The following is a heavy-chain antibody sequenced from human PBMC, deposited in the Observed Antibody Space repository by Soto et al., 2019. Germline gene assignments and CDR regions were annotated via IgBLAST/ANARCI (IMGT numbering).Heavy chain of an antibody. CDR2: INHSGST. V-gene: IGHV4-34*01. CDR1: GGSFSGYY. J-gene: IGHJ6*02. D-gene: IGHD2-8*02. Sequence: PSETLSLTCAVYGGSFSGYYWSWIRQPPGKGLEWIGEINHSGSTNYNPSLKSRVTISVDTSKNQFSLKLSSVTAADTAVYYCARSGGLTYCYGMDVWGQGTTVTVSS. CDR3: ARSGGLTYCYGMDV.